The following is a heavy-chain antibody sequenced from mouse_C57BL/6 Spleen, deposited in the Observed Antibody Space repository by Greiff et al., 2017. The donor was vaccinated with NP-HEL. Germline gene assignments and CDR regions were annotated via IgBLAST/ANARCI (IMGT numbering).Heavy chain of an antibody. J-gene: IGHJ1*03. D-gene: IGHD1-1*01. CDR3: AREDYYGSSYWYFDV. CDR1: GFTFSSYA. Sequence: DVHLVESGGGLVKPGGSLKLSCAASGFTFSSYAMSWVRQTPEKRLEWVATISDGGSYTYYPDNVKGRFTISSDNAKNNLYLQMSHLKSEDTAMYYCAREDYYGSSYWYFDVWGTGTTVTVSS. CDR2: ISDGGSYT. V-gene: IGHV5-4*01.